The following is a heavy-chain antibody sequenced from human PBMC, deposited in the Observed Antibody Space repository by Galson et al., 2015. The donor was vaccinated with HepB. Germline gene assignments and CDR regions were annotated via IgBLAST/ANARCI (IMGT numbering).Heavy chain of an antibody. Sequence: SLRLSCAASGSTFSSYGMHWVRQAPGKGLEWVAVIWYDGSNKYYADSVKGRFTISRDNSKNTLYLQMNSLRAEDTAVYYCARLRGSSSDYYYYGMDVWGQGTTVTVSS. CDR3: ARLRGSSSDYYYYGMDV. D-gene: IGHD6-6*01. CDR1: GSTFSSYG. J-gene: IGHJ6*02. V-gene: IGHV3-33*01. CDR2: IWYDGSNK.